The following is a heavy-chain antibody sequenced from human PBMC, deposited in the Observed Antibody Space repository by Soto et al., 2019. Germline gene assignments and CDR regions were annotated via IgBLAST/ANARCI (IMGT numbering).Heavy chain of an antibody. D-gene: IGHD6-6*01. CDR3: AKAAKAEGAKQLVTYYYYGMDV. Sequence: GGSLRLSCAASGFTFSSYAMSWVRQAPGKGLEWVSAISGSGGSTYYADSVKGRFTISRDNSKNTLYLQMNSLRAEDTAVYYCAKAAKAEGAKQLVTYYYYGMDVWGQGTTVTVSS. CDR1: GFTFSSYA. J-gene: IGHJ6*02. V-gene: IGHV3-23*01. CDR2: ISGSGGST.